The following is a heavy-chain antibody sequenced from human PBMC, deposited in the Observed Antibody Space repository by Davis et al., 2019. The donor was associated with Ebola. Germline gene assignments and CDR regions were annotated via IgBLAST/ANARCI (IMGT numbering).Heavy chain of an antibody. CDR3: ARDSIIAVAGRDYYYGMDV. D-gene: IGHD6-19*01. J-gene: IGHJ6*02. V-gene: IGHV1-69*06. CDR1: GGTFSSYA. Sequence: AVTVSCQASGGTFSSYAISWVRQAPGQGLEWMGGIIPMFGTANYAQKFQGRVTITADKSTSTAYMELSSLRSEDTAVYYCARDSIIAVAGRDYYYGMDVWGQGTTVTVSS. CDR2: IIPMFGTA.